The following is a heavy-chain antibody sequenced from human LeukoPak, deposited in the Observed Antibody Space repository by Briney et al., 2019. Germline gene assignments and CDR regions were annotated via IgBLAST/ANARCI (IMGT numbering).Heavy chain of an antibody. CDR2: IYYSGTT. CDR3: ARGKGYNCYYGMDV. D-gene: IGHD3-10*01. Sequence: SETLSLTCTVSGGSISSGDYYWSWIRQTPGKGLEWIGYIYYSGTTYYNPSLKSRVTILIDTSKNQFSLKLSSVTAADTAVYYCARGKGYNCYYGMDVWGQGTTVTVSS. J-gene: IGHJ6*02. V-gene: IGHV4-30-4*01. CDR1: GGSISSGDYY.